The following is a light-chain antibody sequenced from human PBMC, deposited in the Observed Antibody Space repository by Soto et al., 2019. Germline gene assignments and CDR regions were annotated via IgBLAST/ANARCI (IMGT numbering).Light chain of an antibody. CDR3: QQLNTYPPWT. CDR1: QGISSY. V-gene: IGKV1-9*01. J-gene: IGKJ1*01. CDR2: AAS. Sequence: DIRCTGSPSFLSXXXXXXXSIAXXTSQGISSYLAWYQQKPGKAPELLIYAASTLQSGVPSRFSGSGSGTDFTLTISSLQPEDSATYYCQQLNTYPPWTFGQGTKVDIK.